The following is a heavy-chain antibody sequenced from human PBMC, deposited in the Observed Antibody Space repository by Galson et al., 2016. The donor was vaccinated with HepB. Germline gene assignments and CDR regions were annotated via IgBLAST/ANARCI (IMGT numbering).Heavy chain of an antibody. CDR1: GDFVSTYA. CDR3: ATARLTVWNGYYAFDY. D-gene: IGHD3-3*01. J-gene: IGHJ4*02. V-gene: IGHV1-69*13. CDR2: IIPIFDTP. Sequence: SVKVSCKASGDFVSTYAISWVRQAPGQGLEWMGGIIPIFDTPHYAQSFQGRVTMTEDASTETAYMDLRSLTSEDTAVYYCATARLTVWNGYYAFDYWGQGTLITVSS.